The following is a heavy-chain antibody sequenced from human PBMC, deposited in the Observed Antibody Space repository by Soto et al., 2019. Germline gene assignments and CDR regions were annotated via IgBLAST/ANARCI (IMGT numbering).Heavy chain of an antibody. CDR2: INPASGST. CDR1: GYTFTHYY. V-gene: IGHV1-46*01. J-gene: IGHJ4*02. D-gene: IGHD6-25*01. CDR3: ARDLAAGDH. Sequence: QVQLVQSGAEVKKPGASVKLSCRTSGYTFTHYYIHWVRQAPGQGLERLAIINPASGSTNYAQDFLGRVTLTMDTSTTTAYMELSGLRAVDTVLFYCARDLAAGDHWGQGTLVTVSS.